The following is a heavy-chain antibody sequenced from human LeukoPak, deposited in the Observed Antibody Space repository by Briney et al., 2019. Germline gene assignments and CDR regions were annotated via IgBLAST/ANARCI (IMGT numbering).Heavy chain of an antibody. D-gene: IGHD3-10*01. CDR2: INPNSGGT. J-gene: IGHJ4*02. CDR3: ARDRMVRGVTPFGY. Sequence: GASVKVSCKASGYTFTGYYMHWVRQAPGQGLEWMGWINPNSGGTNYAQKFQGRDTMTRDTSISTAYMELSRLRSDDTAVYYCARDRMVRGVTPFGYWGQGTLVTVSS. V-gene: IGHV1-2*02. CDR1: GYTFTGYY.